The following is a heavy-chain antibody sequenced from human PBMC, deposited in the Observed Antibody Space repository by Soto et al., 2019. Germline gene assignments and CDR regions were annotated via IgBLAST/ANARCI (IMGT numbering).Heavy chain of an antibody. CDR3: ARDKTGAYYYDSSGYPGWFDP. D-gene: IGHD3-22*01. CDR2: IYYSGST. V-gene: IGHV4-31*03. Sequence: PSETLSLTCTVSGGSISSGGYYWSWIRQHPGKGLEWIGYIYYSGSTYYNPSLKSRVTISVDTSKNQFSLKLSSVTAADTAVYYCARDKTGAYYYDSSGYPGWFDPWGQGTPVTVSS. CDR1: GGSISSGGYY. J-gene: IGHJ5*02.